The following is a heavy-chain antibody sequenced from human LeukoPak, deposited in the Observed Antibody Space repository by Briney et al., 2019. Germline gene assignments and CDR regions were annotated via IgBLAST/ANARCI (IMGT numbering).Heavy chain of an antibody. J-gene: IGHJ5*02. D-gene: IGHD1-1*01. CDR3: ARHGTTGTNLNWFDP. V-gene: IGHV4-59*01. Sequence: SETLSLTCTVSGGSISGNAWSWIRQPPGEALEWIGNIYDNGITINNPSLKSRVTISIDTSKSQFSLKVSSVTAADTAVYYCARHGTTGTNLNWFDPWGQGTLVTVSS. CDR1: GGSISGNA. CDR2: IYDNGIT.